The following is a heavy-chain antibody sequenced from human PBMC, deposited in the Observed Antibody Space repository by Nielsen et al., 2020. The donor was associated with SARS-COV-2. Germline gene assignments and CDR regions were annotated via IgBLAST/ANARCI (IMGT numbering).Heavy chain of an antibody. CDR1: GFTFSSYA. D-gene: IGHD2-2*01. J-gene: IGHJ6*02. V-gene: IGHV3-30-3*01. CDR2: ISYDGSNK. CDR3: ARGSSTIYYGMDV. Sequence: GESLKISCAAPGFTFSSYAMHWVRQAPGKGLEWVAVISYDGSNKYYADSVKGRFTISRDNSKNTLYLQMNSLRAEDTAVYYCARGSSTIYYGMDVWGQGTTVTVSS.